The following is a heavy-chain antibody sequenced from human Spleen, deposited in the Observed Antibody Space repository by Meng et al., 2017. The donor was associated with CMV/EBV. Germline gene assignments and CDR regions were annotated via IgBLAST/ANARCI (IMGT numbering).Heavy chain of an antibody. CDR2: ISSSSSYI. CDR1: GFTFSSYS. Sequence: GGSLRLSCAASGFTFSSYSMNWVRQAPGKGLEWVSSISSSSSYIYYADSVKGRFTISRDNAKNSLYLQMNSLRAEDTAVYYCAREYRYYDILTGYWPPYYYYGMDVWGRGTTVTVSS. J-gene: IGHJ6*02. CDR3: AREYRYYDILTGYWPPYYYYGMDV. V-gene: IGHV3-21*01. D-gene: IGHD3-9*01.